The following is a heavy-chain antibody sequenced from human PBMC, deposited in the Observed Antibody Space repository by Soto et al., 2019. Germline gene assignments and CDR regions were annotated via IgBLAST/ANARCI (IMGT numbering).Heavy chain of an antibody. CDR2: IYPGDSDT. J-gene: IGHJ4*02. CDR1: GYSFTSYW. Sequence: PGESLKISCKGSGYSFTSYWIGWVRQMPGKGLEWMGIIYPGDSDTRYSPSFQGQVTISADKSISTAYLQWSSLKASDTAMYYCARQAIQLWLNPELHYYDYWGQGTLVTVSS. D-gene: IGHD5-18*01. V-gene: IGHV5-51*01. CDR3: ARQAIQLWLNPELHYYDY.